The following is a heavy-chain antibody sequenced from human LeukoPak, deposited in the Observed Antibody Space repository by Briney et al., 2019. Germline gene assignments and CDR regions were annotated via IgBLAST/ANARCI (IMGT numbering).Heavy chain of an antibody. CDR1: GFTFSMSW. V-gene: IGHV3-7*01. CDR2: INGDGSEI. Sequence: GGSLRLSCAASGFTFSMSWMTWVRQAPGKGLEWVASINGDGSEIHYVDSVKGRFTISRDNAKDSLYLQMNSLTAEDTAMYYCARFTVAGEDYWGQGTLVTVPS. D-gene: IGHD6-19*01. CDR3: ARFTVAGEDY. J-gene: IGHJ4*02.